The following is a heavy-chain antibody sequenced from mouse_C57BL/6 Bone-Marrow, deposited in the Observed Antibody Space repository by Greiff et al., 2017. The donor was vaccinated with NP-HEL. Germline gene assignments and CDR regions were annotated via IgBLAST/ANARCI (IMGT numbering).Heavy chain of an antibody. CDR1: GYAFSSSW. CDR3: ARRLAMDY. CDR2: IYPGDGDT. Sequence: QVQLQQSGPELVKPGASVKISCKASGYAFSSSWMNWVKQRPGKGLEWIGRIYPGDGDTKYNGKFKGKATLTADKSSSTAYMQLSSLTSEDSAVYFCARRLAMDYWGQGTSVTVSS. V-gene: IGHV1-82*01. J-gene: IGHJ4*01.